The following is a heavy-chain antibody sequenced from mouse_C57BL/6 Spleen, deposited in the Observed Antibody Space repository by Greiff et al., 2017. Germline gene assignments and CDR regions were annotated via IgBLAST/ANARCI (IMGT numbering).Heavy chain of an antibody. CDR1: GYAFSSSW. V-gene: IGHV1-82*01. CDR3: ARSEYYYDVRYYGC. Sequence: VQLQQSGPELVKPGASVKISCKASGYAFSSSWMNWVKQRHGKGLEWIGRMYPGDGDTNYNGKFKGEATLTADKSSSTAYMQLSSLTSADSAVYFCARSEYYYDVRYYGCWGTGTTVTVSS. J-gene: IGHJ1*03. D-gene: IGHD2-4*01. CDR2: MYPGDGDT.